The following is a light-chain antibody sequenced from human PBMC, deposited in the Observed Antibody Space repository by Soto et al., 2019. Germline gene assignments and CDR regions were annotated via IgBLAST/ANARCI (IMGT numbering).Light chain of an antibody. J-gene: IGLJ1*01. CDR2: EVT. V-gene: IGLV2-14*01. Sequence: QSVLTQPASVSGSPGQSTTISCTGTGSDVGGYDYVSWYQHHPGKAPKVMIYEVTNRPSGVSNRFSGSKSGNTASLTISGLLAEDEADYYCSSYTSSSTYVFGTGTKV. CDR1: GSDVGGYDY. CDR3: SSYTSSSTYV.